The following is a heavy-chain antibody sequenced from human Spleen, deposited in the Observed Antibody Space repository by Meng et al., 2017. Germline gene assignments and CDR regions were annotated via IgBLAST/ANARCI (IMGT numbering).Heavy chain of an antibody. D-gene: IGHD3-22*01. V-gene: IGHV3-66*02. CDR2: IYSGGIT. CDR3: ATERYYYDTSGPNAFDI. J-gene: IGHJ3*02. CDR1: GFTVSSNY. Sequence: GGSLRLSCAASGFTVSSNYMNWVRQAPGKGLEWVSVIYSGGITYYADSVKGRFTISRDNSKNMLYLQMHSLRAEDTAVYYCATERYYYDTSGPNAFDIWGQGTMVTVSS.